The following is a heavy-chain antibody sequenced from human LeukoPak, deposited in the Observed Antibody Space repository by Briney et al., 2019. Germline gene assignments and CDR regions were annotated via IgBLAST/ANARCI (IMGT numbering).Heavy chain of an antibody. CDR1: GGSISSGGYY. J-gene: IGHJ4*02. Sequence: MSSETLSLTCTVSGGSISSGGYYWSWIRQHPGKGLEWIGYIYYSGSTYYNPSLKSRVTISVDTSKNQFSLKLTSVTAADTAVYYCARHEKNIVVVPAAWGGFDHWGQGTLVTVSS. CDR3: ARHEKNIVVVPAAWGGFDH. CDR2: IYYSGST. V-gene: IGHV4-31*03. D-gene: IGHD2-2*01.